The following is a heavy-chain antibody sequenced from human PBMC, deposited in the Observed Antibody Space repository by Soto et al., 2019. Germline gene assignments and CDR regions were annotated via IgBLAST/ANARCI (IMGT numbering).Heavy chain of an antibody. CDR3: ARSSGIYQRFDY. CDR2: IYYSGST. CDR1: GGSISSYY. D-gene: IGHD1-26*01. Sequence: SETLSLTCTVSGGSISSYYWSWIRQPPGKGLEWIGYIYYSGSTNYNPSLKSRVTISVDTSKNQFSLKLSSVTAADTAVYYCARSSGIYQRFDYWGQGTLVTVSS. J-gene: IGHJ4*02. V-gene: IGHV4-59*01.